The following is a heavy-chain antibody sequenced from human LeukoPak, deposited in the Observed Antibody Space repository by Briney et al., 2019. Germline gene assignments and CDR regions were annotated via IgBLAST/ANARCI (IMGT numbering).Heavy chain of an antibody. CDR3: ARAYYYDSSGYYLDAFDI. V-gene: IGHV3-7*01. D-gene: IGHD3-22*01. J-gene: IGHJ3*02. CDR2: IKEDGTTI. Sequence: PGGSLRLSCTASGFTFSNYWMGWVRQAPGKGLEWVANIKEDGTTIYYVDSVKGRFTISRDNAKNSLYLQMNSLRAEDTAVYYCARAYYYDSSGYYLDAFDIWGQGTMVTVSS. CDR1: GFTFSNYW.